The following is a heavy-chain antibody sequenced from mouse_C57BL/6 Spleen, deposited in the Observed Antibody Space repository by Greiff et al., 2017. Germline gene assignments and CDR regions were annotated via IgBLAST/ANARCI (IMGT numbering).Heavy chain of an antibody. CDR3: ARFGGYYVNFDY. Sequence: DVKLQESGPELVKPGASVKMSCKASGYTFTDSNMHWVKQSHGKSLEWIGYIHPNNGGTSYNQKFKGKATLTVNKSSSTAYMELRSLTSEDSAVYFCARFGGYYVNFDYWGQGTTLTVSS. CDR1: GYTFTDSN. CDR2: IHPNNGGT. V-gene: IGHV1-22*01. D-gene: IGHD2-3*01. J-gene: IGHJ2*01.